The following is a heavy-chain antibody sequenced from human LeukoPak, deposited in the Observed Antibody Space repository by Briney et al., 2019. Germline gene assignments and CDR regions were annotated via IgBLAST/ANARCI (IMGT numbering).Heavy chain of an antibody. CDR1: GGSISSGDYY. D-gene: IGHD5-12*01. V-gene: IGHV4-30-4*01. CDR2: IYYSGST. Sequence: ASQTLSLTCAVSGGSISSGDYYWSWIRQPPGKGLEWIGYIYYSGSTYYNPSLKSRVTISVDTSKNQFSLKLSSVTAADTAVYYCARLFNGRAYSGYDFSDYWGQGTLVTVSS. J-gene: IGHJ4*02. CDR3: ARLFNGRAYSGYDFSDY.